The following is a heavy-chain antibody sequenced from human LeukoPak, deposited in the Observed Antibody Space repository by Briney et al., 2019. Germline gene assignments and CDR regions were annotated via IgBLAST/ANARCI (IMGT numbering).Heavy chain of an antibody. CDR2: INWNGGNT. J-gene: IGHJ3*01. V-gene: IGHV3-20*01. CDR1: GFTFDDYG. D-gene: IGHD4-17*01. Sequence: GGSLRLSCTASGFTFDDYGMSWVRQAPGKGLEWVSGINWNGGNTGYADFVKGRFTISGDDAKNSLYLQMNSLTAEDTAFYHCARHHGDYLFSIQYAFDFWGQGTMLAVS. CDR3: ARHHGDYLFSIQYAFDF.